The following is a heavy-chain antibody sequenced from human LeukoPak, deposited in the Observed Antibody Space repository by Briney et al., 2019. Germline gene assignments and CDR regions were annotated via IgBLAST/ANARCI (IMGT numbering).Heavy chain of an antibody. CDR1: GFSVSTDGVG. Sequence: SGPTLVNPTQTLTLTCALSGFSVSTDGVGVGCIRQPPGKALEWLAQVFWDNDKRYNSYLKTRLTITMDTSKNQVVLTMTNMDPVDTATYYCAHSSRLPSCSGGNCYYFDYWGRGILVTVSS. D-gene: IGHD2-15*01. CDR2: VFWDNDK. CDR3: AHSSRLPSCSGGNCYYFDY. V-gene: IGHV2-5*02. J-gene: IGHJ4*02.